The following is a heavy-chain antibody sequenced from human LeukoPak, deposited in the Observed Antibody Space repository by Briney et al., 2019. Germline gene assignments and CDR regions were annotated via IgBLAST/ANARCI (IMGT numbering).Heavy chain of an antibody. V-gene: IGHV3-21*01. CDR1: RFTFNNFW. J-gene: IGHJ6*02. CDR3: AKERRPGYYYYGMDV. CDR2: ISSSSSYI. Sequence: GGSLRLSCAASRFTFNNFWMGWVRQAPGKGLEWVSSISSSSSYIYYADSVKGRFTISRDNAKNSLYLQMNSLRAEDTAVYYCAKERRPGYYYYGMDVWGQGTTVTVSS.